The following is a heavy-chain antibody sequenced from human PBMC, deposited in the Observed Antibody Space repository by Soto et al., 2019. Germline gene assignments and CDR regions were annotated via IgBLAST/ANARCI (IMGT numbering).Heavy chain of an antibody. CDR2: INPNSGGT. CDR1: GYTFTGYY. J-gene: IGHJ4*02. CDR3: ARVDSPRNYYDSSGYYEGDY. V-gene: IGHV1-2*02. Sequence: ASVKVSCKASGYTFTGYYMHWVRQAPGQGLEWMGWINPNSGGTNYAQKFQGRVTMTRDTSISTAYMELSRLRSDDTAVYYCARVDSPRNYYDSSGYYEGDYWGQGTLVTVSS. D-gene: IGHD3-22*01.